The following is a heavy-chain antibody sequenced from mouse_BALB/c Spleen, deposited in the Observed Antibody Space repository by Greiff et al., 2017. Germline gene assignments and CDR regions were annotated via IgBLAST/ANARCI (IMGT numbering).Heavy chain of an antibody. CDR2: INPSTGYT. D-gene: IGHD1-3*01. J-gene: IGHJ4*01. V-gene: IGHV1-7*01. CDR1: GYTFTSYW. CDR3: TRARSSHYYSRDD. Sequence: QVQLQQSGAELAKPGASVKMSCKASGYTFTSYWMHWVKQRPGQGLEWIGYINPSTGYTRYNQKFKGKATLTVDKSTSTAYMQLSSLTSEDSAVYYCTRARSSHYYSRDDWGQGTAVTVSS.